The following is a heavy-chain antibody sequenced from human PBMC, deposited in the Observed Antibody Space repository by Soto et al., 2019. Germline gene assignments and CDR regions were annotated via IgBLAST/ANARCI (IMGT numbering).Heavy chain of an antibody. V-gene: IGHV1-2*02. CDR2: INPNSGDT. J-gene: IGHJ6*02. D-gene: IGHD5-12*01. Sequence: ASVKFSCKASGYTFTGYYVHWVRQAPGQGLEWMGWINPNSGDTYLAQRFQGRVTMNRDTSIGTAYMELRGLTSDDTAEYYCAKGGAIVAAGTRVYLYNAMDVWGQGNTGTVS. CDR1: GYTFTGYY. CDR3: AKGGAIVAAGTRVYLYNAMDV.